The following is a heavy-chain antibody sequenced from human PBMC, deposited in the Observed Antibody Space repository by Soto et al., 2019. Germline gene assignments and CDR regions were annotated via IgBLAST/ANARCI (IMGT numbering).Heavy chain of an antibody. V-gene: IGHV1-8*01. CDR2: MNPNSGNT. CDR3: ASFGSSGYYYDYFDY. J-gene: IGHJ4*02. D-gene: IGHD3-22*01. Sequence: QVQLVQSGAEVKKPGASVKVSCKASGYTFTSYDINWVRQATGQGLEWMGWMNPNSGNTGYAQKFQGRVTMTRNTSIRTAYMELGRLRSKDTAVYYCASFGSSGYYYDYFDYWGQGTLVTVSS. CDR1: GYTFTSYD.